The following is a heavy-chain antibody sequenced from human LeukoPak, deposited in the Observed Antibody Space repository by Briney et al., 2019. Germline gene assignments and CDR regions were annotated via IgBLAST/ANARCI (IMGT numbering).Heavy chain of an antibody. CDR3: ARAPPSTMIVVVS. Sequence: GRPLRLSCAVSGFTLGDYCMHWVRQVPGKGLEWVSGISWNGAMIGYADSVKGRFTISRDNSKNTLYLQMNSLRAEDTAVYYCARAPPSTMIVVVSWGQGTLVTVSS. J-gene: IGHJ4*02. CDR2: ISWNGAMI. CDR1: GFTLGDYC. V-gene: IGHV3-9*01. D-gene: IGHD3-22*01.